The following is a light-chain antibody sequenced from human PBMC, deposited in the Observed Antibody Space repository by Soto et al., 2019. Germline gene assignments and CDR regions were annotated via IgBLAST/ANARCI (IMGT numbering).Light chain of an antibody. Sequence: DIQMTQSPSTVSASVGDRVTITCRASQGISSWFAWYQQKPGKAPKLLIYNASSLQSSVPSRFSGSGSGTALALTISSLQPEDFATYYCQQLNSYYPLPFGGGTKVDIK. CDR3: QQLNSYYPLP. J-gene: IGKJ4*02. V-gene: IGKV1-12*01. CDR2: NAS. CDR1: QGISSW.